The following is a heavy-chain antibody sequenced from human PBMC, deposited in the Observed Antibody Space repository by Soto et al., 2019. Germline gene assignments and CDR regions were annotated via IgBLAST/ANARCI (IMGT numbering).Heavy chain of an antibody. CDR1: GYTFTSYN. D-gene: IGHD6-19*01. Sequence: QVQLVQSGAEVKKPGASVKVSCKASGYTFTSYNINWVRQATGQGVEWMGWMNPNSANTGYAQKFQGRVSMTRNTSISTAYMELSSLRSEDTAVYYCARGGRGAVPEDYWGQGTLVTVSS. V-gene: IGHV1-8*01. CDR2: MNPNSANT. CDR3: ARGGRGAVPEDY. J-gene: IGHJ4*02.